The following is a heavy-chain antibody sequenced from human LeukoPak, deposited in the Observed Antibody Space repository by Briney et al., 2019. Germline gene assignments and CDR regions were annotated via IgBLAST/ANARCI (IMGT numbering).Heavy chain of an antibody. D-gene: IGHD3-16*02. CDR3: ARGRGLVGDYVWGSYRPHSLAADY. CDR1: GYTFTSYG. J-gene: IGHJ4*02. Sequence: ASVKVSCKASGYTFTSYGISWVRQAPGQGLEWMGWISAYNGNTNYAQKLLGRVTMTTDTSTSTAYMELSRLRSDDTAVYYCARGRGLVGDYVWGSYRPHSLAADYWGQGTLVTVSS. CDR2: ISAYNGNT. V-gene: IGHV1-18*01.